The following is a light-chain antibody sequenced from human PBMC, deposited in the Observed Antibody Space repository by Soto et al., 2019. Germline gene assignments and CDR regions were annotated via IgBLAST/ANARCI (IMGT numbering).Light chain of an antibody. CDR2: GAS. J-gene: IGKJ1*01. CDR1: QSVTSN. V-gene: IGKV3-15*01. Sequence: EIVMTQSPATLSVSPGERATLSCRASQSVTSNLAWYQQKPGQAPRLLIYGASTRATVIPARFSGSGSGTDFTLTISSLQSDDFAFYYCQQYDNWPQTFGLRTKVEIK. CDR3: QQYDNWPQT.